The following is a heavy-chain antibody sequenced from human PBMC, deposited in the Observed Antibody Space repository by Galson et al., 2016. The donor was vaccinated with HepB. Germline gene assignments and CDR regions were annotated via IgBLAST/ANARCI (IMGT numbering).Heavy chain of an antibody. CDR1: GYIFTRYH. J-gene: IGHJ6*02. V-gene: IGHV1-3*01. D-gene: IGHD5-12*01. CDR3: ARTEVAHYYGMDV. CDR2: INAGNDKT. Sequence: SVKVSCKASGYIFTRYHIHWVRQAPGQRLEWMGWINAGNDKTKYSENFQGRLTITRDTSASTAYMELSSLRSEDTAVFYCARTEVAHYYGMDVWGQGTTVTVSS.